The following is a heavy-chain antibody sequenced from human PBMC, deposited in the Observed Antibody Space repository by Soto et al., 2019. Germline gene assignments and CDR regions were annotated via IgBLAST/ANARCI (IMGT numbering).Heavy chain of an antibody. J-gene: IGHJ6*02. Sequence: QVQLVESGGRVVQPGRSLRLSCAASGFPFSSFAMHWVRQAPGKGLESVAVTSYDGSNTYYADSVKGRVTISRDNSKNTLYLQMNSLRVEDTAVYYCARDGNSGYNWDYYYGMDAWGQGTTVTVSS. CDR1: GFPFSSFA. V-gene: IGHV3-30*01. CDR2: TSYDGSNT. D-gene: IGHD5-12*01. CDR3: ARDGNSGYNWDYYYGMDA.